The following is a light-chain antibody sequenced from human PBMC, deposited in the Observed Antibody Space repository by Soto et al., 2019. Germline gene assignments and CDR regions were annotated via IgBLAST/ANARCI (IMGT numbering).Light chain of an antibody. V-gene: IGLV1-40*01. Sequence: QPVLTQPPAVSGAPGQRVTISCTRSASNIGAGYDVHWYQQLPGAAPKLLIYGNNNRPSGVPDRFSGSKSGTSASLAITGLQAEDEADYYCCSYTTSSTRVFGSGTKLTVL. CDR3: CSYTTSSTRV. J-gene: IGLJ1*01. CDR2: GNN. CDR1: ASNIGAGYD.